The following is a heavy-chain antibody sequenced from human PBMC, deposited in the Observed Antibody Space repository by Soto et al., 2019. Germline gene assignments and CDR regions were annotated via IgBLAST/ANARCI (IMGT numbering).Heavy chain of an antibody. CDR3: ARSYYVSGSYYYG. V-gene: IGHV4-59*01. Sequence: SETLSLTCTVFGGSISSYYWSWIRQPPGKGLEWIGYIYYSGSANYNPSLKSRVTISVDTSKNQFSLKLSSVTAADTAVYYCARSYYVSGSYYYGWGQGTLVTVSS. D-gene: IGHD3-10*01. CDR2: IYYSGSA. CDR1: GGSISSYY. J-gene: IGHJ4*02.